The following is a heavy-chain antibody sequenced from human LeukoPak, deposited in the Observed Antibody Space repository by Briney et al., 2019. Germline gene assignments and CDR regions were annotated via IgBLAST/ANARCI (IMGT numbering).Heavy chain of an antibody. CDR3: ARHAGIVPAAIYNWFDP. J-gene: IGHJ5*02. D-gene: IGHD2-2*01. CDR1: GGSISSSSYY. CDR2: FYYSGST. Sequence: SETLSLTCTVSGGSISSSSYYWGWIRQPPGKGLEWIGRFYYSGSTYYNPSLKSRATISVDTSKNQFSLKLSSVTAADTAVYYCARHAGIVPAAIYNWFDPWGQGTLVTVSS. V-gene: IGHV4-39*01.